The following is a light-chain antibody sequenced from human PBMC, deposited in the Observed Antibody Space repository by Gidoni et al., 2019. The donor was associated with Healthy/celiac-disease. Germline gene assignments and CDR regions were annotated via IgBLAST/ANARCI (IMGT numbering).Light chain of an antibody. V-gene: IGLV2-14*03. J-gene: IGLJ3*02. Sequence: QSALPQPASVSGSPGRSITISGTGTSSDVGGYNYVSRYQQHPGKAPKLMIYDVSNRPSGVSNRFSGSKSGNTASLTISGLQAEDEADYYCSSYTSSSTLVFGGGTKLTVL. CDR3: SSYTSSSTLV. CDR2: DVS. CDR1: SSDVGGYNY.